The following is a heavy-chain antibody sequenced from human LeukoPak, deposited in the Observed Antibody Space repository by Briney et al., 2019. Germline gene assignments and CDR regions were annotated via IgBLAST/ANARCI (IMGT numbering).Heavy chain of an antibody. CDR3: ARGRYSYGNYYYYGMDV. Sequence: GGSLRLSCAASGFTFSDYHMSWIRQAPGKGLEWVSYISSSGSTIYYADSVKGRFTISRDNAKNSLYLQMNSLRAEDTAVYYCARGRYSYGNYYYYGMDVWGQGTTVTVSS. D-gene: IGHD5-18*01. J-gene: IGHJ6*02. CDR2: ISSSGSTI. CDR1: GFTFSDYH. V-gene: IGHV3-11*01.